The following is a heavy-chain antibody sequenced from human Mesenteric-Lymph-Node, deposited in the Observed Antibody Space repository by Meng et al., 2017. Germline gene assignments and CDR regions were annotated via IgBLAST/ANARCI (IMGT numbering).Heavy chain of an antibody. CDR1: GFTFSSYA. J-gene: IGHJ3*02. CDR3: ARALTQAYYYDSSGNAFDI. CDR2: ISYDGSNK. Sequence: GESLKISCAASGFTFSSYAMHWVRQAPGKGLEWVAVISYDGSNKYYADSVKGRFTISRDNSKNTLYLQMNSLRAEDTAVYYCARALTQAYYYDSSGNAFDIWGQGTMVTVSS. V-gene: IGHV3-30*04. D-gene: IGHD3-22*01.